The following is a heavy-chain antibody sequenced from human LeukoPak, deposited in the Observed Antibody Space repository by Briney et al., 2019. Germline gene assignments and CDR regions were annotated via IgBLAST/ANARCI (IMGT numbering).Heavy chain of an antibody. CDR3: ARLRSILRNLWFGELLPYYFDY. J-gene: IGHJ4*02. Sequence: PSETLSLTCTVSGGSISSSSYYWGWIRQPPGKGLEWIGSIYYSGSTYYNPSLKSRVTISVDTSKNQFSLKLSSVTAADTAVYYCARLRSILRNLWFGELLPYYFDYWGQGTLVTVSS. D-gene: IGHD3-10*01. CDR1: GGSISSSSYY. CDR2: IYYSGST. V-gene: IGHV4-39*01.